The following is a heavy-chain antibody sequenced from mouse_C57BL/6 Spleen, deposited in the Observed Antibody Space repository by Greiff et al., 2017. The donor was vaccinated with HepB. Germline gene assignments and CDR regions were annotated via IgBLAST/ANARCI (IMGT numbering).Heavy chain of an antibody. CDR1: GYTFTDYE. J-gene: IGHJ2*01. Sequence: QVQLKESGAELVRPGASVTLSCKASGYTFTDYEIHWVKQTPVHGLEWIGAIDPETGGTAYNQKFKGKAILTADKSSSTAYMELRSLTSEDSAVYYCIYYGSWGFYFDYWGQGTTLTVSS. CDR3: IYYGSWGFYFDY. V-gene: IGHV1-15*01. CDR2: IDPETGGT. D-gene: IGHD1-1*01.